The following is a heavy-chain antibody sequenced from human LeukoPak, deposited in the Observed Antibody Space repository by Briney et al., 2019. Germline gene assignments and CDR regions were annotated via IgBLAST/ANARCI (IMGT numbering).Heavy chain of an antibody. CDR1: GFTFSDYY. D-gene: IGHD3-10*01. V-gene: IGHV3-11*04. Sequence: PGGSLRLSCAASGFTFSDYYMSWIRQAPGKVLEWVSYISSSGSTIYYADSVKGRFTISRDNSKNTLYLQMNSLRAEDTAVYYCASTLVRGVTTEYFQHWGQGTLVTVSS. CDR2: ISSSGSTI. J-gene: IGHJ1*01. CDR3: ASTLVRGVTTEYFQH.